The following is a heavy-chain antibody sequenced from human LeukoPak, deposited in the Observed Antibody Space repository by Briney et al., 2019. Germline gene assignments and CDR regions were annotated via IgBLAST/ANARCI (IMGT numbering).Heavy chain of an antibody. J-gene: IGHJ4*02. Sequence: GGSLRLSCTTSGFTFGDYGMTWFRQAPGKGLEWVSHIRSKAYGGTTEYAASVRGRFTVSRDDSKSVAYLQMTSLTTEDTAIYYCTRGYDTSAWLFDYWGQGTLVTASS. CDR3: TRGYDTSAWLFDY. CDR2: IRSKAYGGTT. V-gene: IGHV3-49*03. D-gene: IGHD3-22*01. CDR1: GFTFGDYG.